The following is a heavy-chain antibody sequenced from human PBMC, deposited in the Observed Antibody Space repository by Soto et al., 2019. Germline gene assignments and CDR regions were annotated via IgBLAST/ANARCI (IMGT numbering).Heavy chain of an antibody. D-gene: IGHD3-16*01. CDR3: ARGGYYDNVWGKLSHYGLYV. J-gene: IGHJ6*02. Sequence: QVQLVQSASEVMKPGASVKVSCKASGYTFIRYGITWVRQAPGQRLEWMGWISPYNDQTIYAQKLQGRVTMTADTTTRTVYMQLRSLKSDDTAVYYCARGGYYDNVWGKLSHYGLYVWGQGTSFTVSS. CDR2: ISPYNDQT. V-gene: IGHV1-18*01. CDR1: GYTFIRYG.